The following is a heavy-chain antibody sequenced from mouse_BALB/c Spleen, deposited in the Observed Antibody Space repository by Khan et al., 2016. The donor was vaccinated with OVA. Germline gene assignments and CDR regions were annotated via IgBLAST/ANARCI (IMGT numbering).Heavy chain of an antibody. CDR1: GYTFTAYD. Sequence: QVQLQQSGPELVTPGALVKISCKASGYTFTAYDINWVKQRPGQGLEWIGWIYPGDGSAKYNESFKGESTLTADKSSNPGYKRLSSLTSETSAVYFGAREGLRGVALDYWGQGTSVSVSA. CDR3: AREGLRGVALDY. V-gene: IGHV1S56*01. J-gene: IGHJ4*01. CDR2: IYPGDGSA. D-gene: IGHD2-4*01.